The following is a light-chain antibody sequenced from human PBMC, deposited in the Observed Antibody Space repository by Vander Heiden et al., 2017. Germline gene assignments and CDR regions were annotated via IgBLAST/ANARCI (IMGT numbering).Light chain of an antibody. Sequence: SSTLTQQPSVSVSPGQTASIPCPGDQLGDPYASGSQQKPGQSPVLVIYQDRKRPAGIPERFSGSNSGNTATLTISGTQAMDEADYYCQAWDSSTVWVFGGGTKLTVL. CDR2: QDR. V-gene: IGLV3-1*01. J-gene: IGLJ3*02. CDR3: QAWDSSTVWV. CDR1: QLGDPY.